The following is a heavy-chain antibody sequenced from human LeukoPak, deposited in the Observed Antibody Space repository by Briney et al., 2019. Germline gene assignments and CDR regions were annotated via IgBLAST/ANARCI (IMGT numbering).Heavy chain of an antibody. V-gene: IGHV4-30-4*08. CDR3: ARSMTTVTTRYFDY. CDR1: GGSISSGDYY. CDR2: IYYSGST. J-gene: IGHJ4*02. Sequence: SETLSLTCTVSGGSISSGDYYWSWIRQPPGKGLEWIGYIYYSGSTYYNPSLKSRVTISVDTSKNQFSLKLSSVTAADTAVYYCARSMTTVTTRYFDYWGQGTPVTVSS. D-gene: IGHD4-11*01.